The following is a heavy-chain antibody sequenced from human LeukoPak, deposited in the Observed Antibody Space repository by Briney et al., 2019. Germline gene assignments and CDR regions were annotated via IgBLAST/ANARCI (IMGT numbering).Heavy chain of an antibody. D-gene: IGHD5-18*01. CDR1: GGSFSGYY. Sequence: SSETLSLTCAVYGGSFSGYYWSWIRQPPGKGLEWIGEINHSGSTNYNPSLKSRVTISVDTSKNQFSLKLSSVTAADTAVYYCARGLPRGYSYGPRVYNWFDPWGQGTLVTVSS. J-gene: IGHJ5*02. CDR2: INHSGST. V-gene: IGHV4-34*01. CDR3: ARGLPRGYSYGPRVYNWFDP.